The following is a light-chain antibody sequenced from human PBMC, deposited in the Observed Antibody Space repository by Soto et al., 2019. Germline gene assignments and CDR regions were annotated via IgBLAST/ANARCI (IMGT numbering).Light chain of an antibody. CDR3: QQYNSYPWT. CDR1: QNIDRW. CDR2: GAS. Sequence: DIQMTQSPSTLSASVGDRVTITCRASQNIDRWLAWYQQKPGKAPNLLIYGASNLESGVPSRFSGSGSWTEFTLTISSLRPDDFATYYCQQYNSYPWTFGQGTRVEIK. V-gene: IGKV1-5*03. J-gene: IGKJ1*01.